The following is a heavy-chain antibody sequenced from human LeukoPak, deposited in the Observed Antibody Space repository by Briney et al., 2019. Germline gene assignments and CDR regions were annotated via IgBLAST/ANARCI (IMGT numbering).Heavy chain of an antibody. V-gene: IGHV1-2*02. CDR1: GYTFTGYY. Sequence: ASVKVSCKASGYTFTGYYVHCVRQAPGQGLEWMGWINPNSGGTNYAQKFQGRVTMTRDTSISTAYMELSRLRSDDTAVYYCAREDGYNGFFDYWGQGTLVTVSS. J-gene: IGHJ4*02. CDR2: INPNSGGT. D-gene: IGHD5-24*01. CDR3: AREDGYNGFFDY.